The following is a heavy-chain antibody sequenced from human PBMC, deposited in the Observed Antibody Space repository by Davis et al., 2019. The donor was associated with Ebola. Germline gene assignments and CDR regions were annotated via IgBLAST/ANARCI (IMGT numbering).Heavy chain of an antibody. CDR3: ARGPNYYDGY. Sequence: SLKISCAASGFTFDDYAMHWVRQAPGKGLEWVSGISWNSGSIGYADPVKGRFTISRDNAKNTLYLQMNSLRAEDTAVYYCARGPNYYDGYWGQGTLVTVSS. V-gene: IGHV3-9*01. CDR2: ISWNSGSI. J-gene: IGHJ4*02. CDR1: GFTFDDYA. D-gene: IGHD3-22*01.